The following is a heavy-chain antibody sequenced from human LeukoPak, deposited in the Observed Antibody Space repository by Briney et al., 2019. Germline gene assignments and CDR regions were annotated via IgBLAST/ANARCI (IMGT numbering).Heavy chain of an antibody. V-gene: IGHV4-59*08. CDR2: IYYSGST. D-gene: IGHD2-15*01. CDR1: GGSISSYH. Sequence: PSETLSLTCTVSGGSISSYHWSWIRQPPGKGLEWIGYIYYSGSTYYNPSLKSRVTISVDTSKNQFSLKLSSVTAADTAVYYCARHASYCSGGSCYSYYFDYWGQGTLVTVSS. CDR3: ARHASYCSGGSCYSYYFDY. J-gene: IGHJ4*02.